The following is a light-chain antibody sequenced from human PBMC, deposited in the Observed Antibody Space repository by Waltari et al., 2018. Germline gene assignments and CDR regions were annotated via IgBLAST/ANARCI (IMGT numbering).Light chain of an antibody. CDR3: GTWDSSLSGVV. CDR2: ETV. J-gene: IGLJ2*01. Sequence: SVLTQSPSVSAAPGQKVTISCSGSSTNIGGNFVAWYQQFPGTAPKLLIDETVKRPSGIPDRFSGSKAGTSATLGITGLQAGDEADYYCGTWDSSLSGVVFGGGTKVTVL. CDR1: STNIGGNF. V-gene: IGLV1-51*02.